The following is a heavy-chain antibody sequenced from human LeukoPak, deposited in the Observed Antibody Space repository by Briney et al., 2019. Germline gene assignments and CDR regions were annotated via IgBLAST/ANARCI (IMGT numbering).Heavy chain of an antibody. CDR2: INSDGSST. CDR1: GFTFSSYW. Sequence: PGGSLRLSCAASGFTFSSYWMHWVRQAPGKGLVGVSCINSDGSSTSYADSVKGRFTISRDNAKNTPYLQMNSLRAEDTAVYYCARVLSDYYGSGSPDYWGQGTLVTVSS. D-gene: IGHD3-10*01. V-gene: IGHV3-74*01. CDR3: ARVLSDYYGSGSPDY. J-gene: IGHJ4*02.